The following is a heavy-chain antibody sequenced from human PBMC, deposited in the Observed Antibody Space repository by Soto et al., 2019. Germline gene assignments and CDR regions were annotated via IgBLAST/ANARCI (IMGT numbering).Heavy chain of an antibody. Sequence: SETLSLTCVVSGGSISSHYWSWIRQPPGSGLEWIGFIHYSGSTQYSPSLKSRVTMSVDTSKNQFSLNLSSVTAADTAFYFCASRDYSTSSLGNFDNWGPGILVTVSS. J-gene: IGHJ4*02. CDR2: IHYSGST. D-gene: IGHD6-6*01. V-gene: IGHV4-59*11. CDR1: GGSISSHY. CDR3: ASRDYSTSSLGNFDN.